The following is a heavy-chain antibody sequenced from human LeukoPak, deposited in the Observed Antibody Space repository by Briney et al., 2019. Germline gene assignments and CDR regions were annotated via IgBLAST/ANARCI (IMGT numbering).Heavy chain of an antibody. D-gene: IGHD5-18*01. Sequence: PGGSLRLSCASSGFTFSSYAMSWVRQAPGKGLKWVSAISGSGGSTYYADSVKGRFTISRDNSKNTLYLQMNSLRAEDTAVYYCAKKRIQLWSYLDYWGQGTLVTFSS. CDR1: GFTFSSYA. V-gene: IGHV3-23*01. CDR2: ISGSGGST. CDR3: AKKRIQLWSYLDY. J-gene: IGHJ4*02.